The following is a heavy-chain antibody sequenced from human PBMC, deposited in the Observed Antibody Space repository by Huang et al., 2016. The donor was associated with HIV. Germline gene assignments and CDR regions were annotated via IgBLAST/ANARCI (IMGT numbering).Heavy chain of an antibody. CDR3: AKDHDSSGLYWYFDL. Sequence: QVQLVESGGGVVQPGGSLRLSCAASGFTFSSYVMHWVRQAPGKGLELVSFIRNDKNNKYYSDSVKGRFTISRDNTKNTLYLQMNSLRTEDTAVYYCAKDHDSSGLYWYFDLWGRGTLVTVSS. D-gene: IGHD3-22*01. CDR1: GFTFSSYV. J-gene: IGHJ2*01. V-gene: IGHV3-30*02. CDR2: IRNDKNNK.